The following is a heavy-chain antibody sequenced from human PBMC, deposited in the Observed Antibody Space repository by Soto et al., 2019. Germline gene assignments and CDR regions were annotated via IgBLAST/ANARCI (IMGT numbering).Heavy chain of an antibody. Sequence: SETLSLTCAVSGGSVSSCSYYWSWIRQPPGKGLEWIGYIYYSGSTYYNPSLKSRVTISVDTSKNQFSLKLSSVTAADTAVYYCASLGYCISTSCYSFGFDPWGQGTLVTVSS. CDR1: GGSVSSCSYY. D-gene: IGHD2-2*01. V-gene: IGHV4-30-4*07. CDR3: ASLGYCISTSCYSFGFDP. CDR2: IYYSGST. J-gene: IGHJ5*02.